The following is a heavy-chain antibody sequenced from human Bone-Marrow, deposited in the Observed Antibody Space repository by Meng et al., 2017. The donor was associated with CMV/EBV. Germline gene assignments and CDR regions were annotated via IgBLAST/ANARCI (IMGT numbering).Heavy chain of an antibody. J-gene: IGHJ6*02. V-gene: IGHV2-70*20. CDR2: SDWDDDK. CDR3: ARQYLQLWFGGNYYGMDV. D-gene: IGHD3-10*01. CDR1: GFPISTSGMC. Sequence: SGPTLVKPTQTLTLTCTFSGFPISTSGMCVSWVRQPPGNALEWLALSDWDDDKYYSTSLKTRRTISKDPSKNQVVLTMTNMDPVDTATHYGARQYLQLWFGGNYYGMDVWGQGTTVTVSS.